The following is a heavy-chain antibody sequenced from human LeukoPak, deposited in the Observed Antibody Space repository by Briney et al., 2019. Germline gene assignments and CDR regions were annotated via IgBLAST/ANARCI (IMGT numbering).Heavy chain of an antibody. V-gene: IGHV1-69*01. CDR3: ATSPYYDFWSGYYFDY. J-gene: IGHJ4*02. CDR1: GGTFSSYA. CDR2: IIPIFGTA. Sequence: SVKVSCKASGGTFSSYAISWVRQAPGQGLEWMGGIIPIFGTANYAQKFQGRVTITADESTSTAYMELSSLRSEDTAVYYCATSPYYDFWSGYYFDYWGQGTLVTVSS. D-gene: IGHD3-3*01.